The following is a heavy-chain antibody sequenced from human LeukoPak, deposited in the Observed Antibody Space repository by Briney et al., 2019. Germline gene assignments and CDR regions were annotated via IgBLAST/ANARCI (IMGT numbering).Heavy chain of an antibody. CDR2: MNPNSGNT. V-gene: IGHV1-8*01. CDR1: GYTFTSYD. D-gene: IGHD1-26*01. CDR3: ARVSGSYFSSDY. Sequence: GASVKVSCKASGYTFTSYDINWVRQATGQGLEWMGWMNPNSGNTGYAQKFQGRVTMTRNTSISTAYMELSSLRSEDTAVYYCARVSGSYFSSDYWGQGTLVTVSS. J-gene: IGHJ4*02.